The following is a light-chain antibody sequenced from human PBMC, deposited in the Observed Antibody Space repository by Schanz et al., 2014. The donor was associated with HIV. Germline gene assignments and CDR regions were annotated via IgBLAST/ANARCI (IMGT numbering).Light chain of an antibody. J-gene: IGKJ3*01. V-gene: IGKV3-20*01. Sequence: EIVLTQSPGTLSLSPGERATLSCRASQSVSSNYLVWYQQKPGQAPRLLIYGASSRATGIPDRFSGSGSGTDFTLTISSLEPEDFAVYYCQQYGSSPLFTFGPGTKVDIK. CDR1: QSVSSNY. CDR3: QQYGSSPLFT. CDR2: GAS.